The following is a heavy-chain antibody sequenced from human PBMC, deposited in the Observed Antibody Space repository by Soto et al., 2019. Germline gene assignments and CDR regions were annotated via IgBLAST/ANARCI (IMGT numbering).Heavy chain of an antibody. Sequence: PGGSLRLSCAASGFTFSSYAMSWVRQAPGKGLEWVSAISGSGGSTYYADSVKGRFTISRDNSKNTLYLQMNSLRAEDTAVYYCAKSPGDFWSGYYFGYWGQGTLVTVSS. D-gene: IGHD3-3*01. CDR2: ISGSGGST. J-gene: IGHJ4*02. CDR1: GFTFSSYA. V-gene: IGHV3-23*01. CDR3: AKSPGDFWSGYYFGY.